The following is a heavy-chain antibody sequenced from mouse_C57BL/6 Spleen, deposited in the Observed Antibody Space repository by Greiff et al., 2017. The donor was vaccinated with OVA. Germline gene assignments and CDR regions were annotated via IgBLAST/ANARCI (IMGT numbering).Heavy chain of an antibody. J-gene: IGHJ2*01. D-gene: IGHD1-1*01. Sequence: QVQLQQPGAELVRPGTSVKLSCKASGYTFTSYWMHWVKQRPGQGLEWIGVIDPSDSYTNYNQKFKGKATLTVDTSSSTAYMQRSSLTSEDSAVYYCARKALYYYGSVDYWGQGTTLTVSS. CDR1: GYTFTSYW. CDR2: IDPSDSYT. CDR3: ARKALYYYGSVDY. V-gene: IGHV1-59*01.